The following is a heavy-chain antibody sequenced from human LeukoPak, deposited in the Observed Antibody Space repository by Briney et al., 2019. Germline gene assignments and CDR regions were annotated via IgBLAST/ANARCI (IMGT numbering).Heavy chain of an antibody. CDR1: GFTFSNYW. CDR2: IEKDGSEI. CDR3: AAGAGWLIDW. V-gene: IGHV3-7*01. J-gene: IGHJ4*02. D-gene: IGHD6-19*01. Sequence: PGGSLRLSCAASGFTFSNYWMNWVRQAPGKGTEWVAIIEKDGSEILYVDSVKGRFTISRDNAKNSLYLQMNSQRAEDTAVYYCAAGAGWLIDWWGQGTLVTVSS.